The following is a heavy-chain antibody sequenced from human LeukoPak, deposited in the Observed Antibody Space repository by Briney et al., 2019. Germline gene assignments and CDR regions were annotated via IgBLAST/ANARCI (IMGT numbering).Heavy chain of an antibody. J-gene: IGHJ6*02. Sequence: ASVKVSRKASGYTFTSYYMHWVRQAPGQGLEWMGIINPSGGSTSYAQKFQGRVTMTRDTSTSTVYMELSSLRSEDTAVYYCAREEWFEPYYYYYGMDVWGQGTTVTVSS. CDR2: INPSGGST. D-gene: IGHD3-3*01. CDR1: GYTFTSYY. CDR3: AREEWFEPYYYYYGMDV. V-gene: IGHV1-46*01.